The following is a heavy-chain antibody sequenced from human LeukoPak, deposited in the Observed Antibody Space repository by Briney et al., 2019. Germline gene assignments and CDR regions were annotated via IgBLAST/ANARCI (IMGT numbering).Heavy chain of an antibody. CDR2: VSAYNGNT. Sequence: ASVKVSCTASGYTSNSYAFSWVRHAPGQGLEWMGWVSAYNGNTNYAQKRQGRVTMTTDTSATTAYMELGSLSSDDTAVYYCAHILTGYDMDYWGRGTLVTVSS. J-gene: IGHJ4*02. D-gene: IGHD3-9*01. CDR3: AHILTGYDMDY. V-gene: IGHV1-18*01. CDR1: GYTSNSYA.